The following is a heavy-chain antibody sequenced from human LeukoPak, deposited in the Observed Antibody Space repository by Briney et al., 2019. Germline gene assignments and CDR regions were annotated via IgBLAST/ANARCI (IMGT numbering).Heavy chain of an antibody. V-gene: IGHV3-7*01. CDR1: EFSFSLYW. CDR2: IKQDGNDQ. Sequence: QTGGSLRLSCAASEFSFSLYWMSWVRQAPGKGQEWVASIKQDGNDQYYVDSVKGRFTISRDNAENFLYLQMNSLRADDTAVYYCARTRYSSTWFLFDFWGQGDLVTVSS. CDR3: ARTRYSSTWFLFDF. J-gene: IGHJ4*02. D-gene: IGHD6-13*01.